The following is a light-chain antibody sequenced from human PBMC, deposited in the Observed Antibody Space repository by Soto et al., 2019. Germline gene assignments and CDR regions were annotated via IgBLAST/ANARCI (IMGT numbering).Light chain of an antibody. V-gene: IGKV3-11*01. CDR1: QSVSSY. CDR2: DAS. Sequence: EIVLTQSPATLSLSPGERATLSCRASQSVSSYLAWYQQKPGQAPRLLIYDASNRATGIPARFSGSGSGTDFPLTISSLEPEDFAVYYCQQRSNWFTFGPGPKVDIK. CDR3: QQRSNWFT. J-gene: IGKJ3*01.